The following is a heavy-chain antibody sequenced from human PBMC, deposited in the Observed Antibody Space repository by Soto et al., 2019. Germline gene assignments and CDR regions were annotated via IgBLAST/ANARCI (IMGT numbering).Heavy chain of an antibody. CDR1: GGSISSSSYY. Sequence: QLQLQESGPGLVNPSETLSLTCTVSGGSISSSSYYWGWIRQPPGKGLEWIGSIYYSGSTYYSPSLKSRVTISVDTSKNQFSLKLSSVTAADTGVYYCARHVLVPAAIGGMDVWGQGTTVFVSS. V-gene: IGHV4-39*01. D-gene: IGHD2-2*02. J-gene: IGHJ6*02. CDR2: IYYSGST. CDR3: ARHVLVPAAIGGMDV.